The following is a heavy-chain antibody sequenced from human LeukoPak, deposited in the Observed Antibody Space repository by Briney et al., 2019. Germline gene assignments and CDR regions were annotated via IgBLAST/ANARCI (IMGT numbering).Heavy chain of an antibody. J-gene: IGHJ4*02. CDR1: GFTFSSYE. Sequence: GGSLRLSCAASGFTFSSYEMNWVRQAPGKGLEWVSYTSGSGGNIYYADSVKGRFTITRDNAKNSLFLQMNSLRAEDTAVYYCARGFLFPYYFDYWGQGTLVTVSS. V-gene: IGHV3-48*03. CDR3: ARGFLFPYYFDY. CDR2: TSGSGGNI.